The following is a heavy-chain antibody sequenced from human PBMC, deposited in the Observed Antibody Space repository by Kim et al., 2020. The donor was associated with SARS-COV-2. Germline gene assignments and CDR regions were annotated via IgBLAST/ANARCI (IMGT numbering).Heavy chain of an antibody. CDR1: GGSISSYY. Sequence: SETLSLTCTVSGGSISSYYWSWIRQPPGKGLEWIGYISYSGSTNYNPSLKSRVTISVDTSKNQFSLKLSSVTAADTAVYYCARGSSLTIFGVVVWFDPWGQGTLVTVSS. D-gene: IGHD3-3*01. CDR3: ARGSSLTIFGVVVWFDP. J-gene: IGHJ5*02. CDR2: ISYSGST. V-gene: IGHV4-59*01.